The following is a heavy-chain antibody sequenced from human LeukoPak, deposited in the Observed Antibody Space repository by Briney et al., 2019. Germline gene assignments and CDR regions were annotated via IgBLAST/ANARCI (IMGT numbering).Heavy chain of an antibody. CDR1: GASIFSYS. D-gene: IGHD3-22*01. V-gene: IGHV4-4*07. CDR3: ARNSSGYGGAFDI. CDR2: IYTSGST. J-gene: IGHJ3*02. Sequence: SQTLSLTCTVSGASIFSYSWNWIRQPAGKGLEWIGRIYTSGSTNYNPSLKSRVTISVDKSKNQLSLKLTSVTAADTAIYYCARNSSGYGGAFDIWGQGTMVTVSS.